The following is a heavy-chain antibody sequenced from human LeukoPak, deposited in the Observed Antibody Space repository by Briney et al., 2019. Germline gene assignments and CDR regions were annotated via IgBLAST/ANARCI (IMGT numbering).Heavy chain of an antibody. Sequence: GGSLRLSCAASGFTFSNYAMSWVRQAPGKGLEWLSYITSSSSMIYYADSVKGRFTISRDNAKNSLYLQMNSLRAEDTAVYYCAELGITMIGGVWGKGTTVTISS. CDR2: ITSSSSMI. V-gene: IGHV3-48*04. CDR3: AELGITMIGGV. J-gene: IGHJ6*04. CDR1: GFTFSNYA. D-gene: IGHD3-10*02.